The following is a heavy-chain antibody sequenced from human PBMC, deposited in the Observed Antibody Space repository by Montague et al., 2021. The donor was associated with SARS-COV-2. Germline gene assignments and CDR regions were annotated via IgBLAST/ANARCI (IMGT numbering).Heavy chain of an antibody. J-gene: IGHJ6*03. CDR3: VRVTHPRSAWPYCMDV. D-gene: IGHD4-11*01. CDR1: GDSISSSSYY. Sequence: SETLSLTCTVSGDSISSSSYYWGWIRQPPGKGLEWIGSINNRGNTYNNPSLRSRVSISVDTSKNQFSLNVSSVTAADTGLFYCVRVTHPRSAWPYCMDVWGKGTTVTV. CDR2: INNRGNT. V-gene: IGHV4-39*01.